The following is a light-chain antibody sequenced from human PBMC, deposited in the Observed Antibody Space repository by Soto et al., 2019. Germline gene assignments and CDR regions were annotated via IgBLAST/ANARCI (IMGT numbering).Light chain of an antibody. Sequence: DIQMTQSPSTLSASVGDRVTITCRASQSISSWLAWYQQKPGKAPKLLIYDASSLESGVPSRFSGSGSGTEFPLTISSLQPDAFATYYCQQYNSYSLTFGGGTKVEIK. J-gene: IGKJ4*01. CDR2: DAS. V-gene: IGKV1-5*01. CDR1: QSISSW. CDR3: QQYNSYSLT.